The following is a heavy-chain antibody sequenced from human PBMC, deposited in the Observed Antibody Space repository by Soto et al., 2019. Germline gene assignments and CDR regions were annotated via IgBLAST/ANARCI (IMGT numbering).Heavy chain of an antibody. CDR2: AYYRSNWYT. J-gene: IGHJ5*01. D-gene: IGHD2-8*01. CDR3: ARLIGNSWLDS. CDR1: GDSVSTNSAT. Sequence: QLHLQQSGPGLVKPSQTLSLTCAISGDSVSTNSATWDWIRQSPSRGIEWLGRAYYRSNWYTDYEVSVKGRITISAGTSNNKVTLQLNSVPHDDTAVYYCARLIGNSWLDSWGQGTLVTVSS. V-gene: IGHV6-1*01.